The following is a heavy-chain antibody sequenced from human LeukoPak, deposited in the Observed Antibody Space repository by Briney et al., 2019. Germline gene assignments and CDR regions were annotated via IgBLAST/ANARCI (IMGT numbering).Heavy chain of an antibody. Sequence: SQTLSLTCAISGDSVSSNSTGWNWIRQSPSRGLEWLGRTYYRSKWYNDYAVSVKSRITINPDTSKNQFSLQLISVTPDDTAVYYCARGGGAFDYWGQGTLVTVSS. J-gene: IGHJ4*02. CDR3: ARGGGAFDY. D-gene: IGHD1-26*01. V-gene: IGHV6-1*01. CDR2: TYYRSKWYN. CDR1: GDSVSSNSTG.